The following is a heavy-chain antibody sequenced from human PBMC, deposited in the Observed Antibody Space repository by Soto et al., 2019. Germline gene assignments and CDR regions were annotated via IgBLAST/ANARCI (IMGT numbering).Heavy chain of an antibody. J-gene: IGHJ4*02. CDR3: ARLVSVSGYEYDFDQ. CDR2: IDYSGST. V-gene: IGHV4-39*01. Sequence: QLQLQESGPGLVKPSETLSLTCTVSGGSISSSSYYWGWIRQPPGKGLEWFGSIDYSGSTYYTPSLVSLVATSGDTSENQFSLRLTPVTAADTAVYYCARLVSVSGYEYDFDQWGQETLVTVSS. CDR1: GGSISSSSYY. D-gene: IGHD5-12*01.